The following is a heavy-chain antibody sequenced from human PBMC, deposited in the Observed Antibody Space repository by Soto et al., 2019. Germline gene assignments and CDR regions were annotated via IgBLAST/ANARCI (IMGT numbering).Heavy chain of an antibody. CDR2: IYPGDSDT. D-gene: IGHD3-3*01. CDR3: ARHGGYDFWRGYSPQYFDY. J-gene: IGHJ4*02. Sequence: PGESLKISCKGSGYSFTSYWIGWVRQMPGKGLEWMGIIYPGDSDTRYSPSFQGQVTISADKSISTAYPQWSSLKASDTAMYYCARHGGYDFWRGYSPQYFDYWGQGTLVSVSS. CDR1: GYSFTSYW. V-gene: IGHV5-51*01.